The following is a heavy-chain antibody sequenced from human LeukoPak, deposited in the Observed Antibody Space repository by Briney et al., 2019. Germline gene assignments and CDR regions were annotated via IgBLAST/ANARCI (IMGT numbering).Heavy chain of an antibody. J-gene: IGHJ4*02. CDR2: ISAYNGNT. Sequence: GASVKVSCKASGYTFTSYGISWVRQAPGQGLEWMGWISAYNGNTNYAQKLQGRVTMTTDTSTSTAYMELRSLRSDDTAVYYCARDLRSCNWGSAQRFICYWGQGTLVTVSS. CDR3: ARDLRSCNWGSAQRFICY. V-gene: IGHV1-18*01. D-gene: IGHD7-27*01. CDR1: GYTFTSYG.